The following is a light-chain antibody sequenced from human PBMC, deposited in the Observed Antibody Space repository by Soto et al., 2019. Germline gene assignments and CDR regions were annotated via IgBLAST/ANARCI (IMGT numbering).Light chain of an antibody. CDR1: SSDVGGYNY. Sequence: QSVLTQPPSASGSPGQSVTISCTGTSSDVGGYNYVSWYLQYPGKAPKLMIYEVTKRPSGVPDRFSGAKSGNTASLTVSGLQAEDEADYYCSSYAGGKYGFGTGTKVTV. J-gene: IGLJ1*01. V-gene: IGLV2-8*01. CDR3: SSYAGGKYG. CDR2: EVT.